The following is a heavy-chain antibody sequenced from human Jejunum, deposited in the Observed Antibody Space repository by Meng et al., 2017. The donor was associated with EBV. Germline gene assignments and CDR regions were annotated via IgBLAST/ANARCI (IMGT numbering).Heavy chain of an antibody. CDR1: GGSISGSY. CDR3: AREIPAAGKFDS. V-gene: IGHV4-59*01. D-gene: IGHD6-13*01. J-gene: IGHJ4*02. CDR2: VYYTGGT. Sequence: QGQPQESGPGLVKPSETLSLTCTVSGGSISGSYWNWIRQSPGKGLEWIGYVYYTGGTNYNPSLRGRVTISVDTSKNQFSLNLISVTAADTAVYFCAREIPAAGKFDSWGQGALVTVSS.